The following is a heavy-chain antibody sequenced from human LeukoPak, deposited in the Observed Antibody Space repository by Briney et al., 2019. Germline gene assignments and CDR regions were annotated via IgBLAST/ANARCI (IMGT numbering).Heavy chain of an antibody. J-gene: IGHJ4*02. CDR2: INPNSGRT. Sequence: GASVKVSCKASGYTFTGYYMHWVRQAPGQGLEWMGWINPNSGRTNYAQKFQGRVTMTRDTSISTAYMELSRLRSDDTAVYYCARDFRGPYDFWSGYFTAPHPFDYWGQGTLVTVSS. CDR3: ARDFRGPYDFWSGYFTAPHPFDY. CDR1: GYTFTGYY. D-gene: IGHD3-3*01. V-gene: IGHV1-2*02.